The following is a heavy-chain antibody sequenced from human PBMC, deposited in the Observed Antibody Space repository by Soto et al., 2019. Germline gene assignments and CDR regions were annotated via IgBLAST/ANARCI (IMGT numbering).Heavy chain of an antibody. CDR2: ITGSGSNT. CDR1: GFTFRNYV. D-gene: IGHD3-10*01. V-gene: IGHV3-23*01. J-gene: IGHJ4*02. CDR3: GKMAWRGDLSGHYF. Sequence: EVQLLESGGGLVQPGGSLRLSCAASGFTFRNYVMTWVRQAPGKGLEWLSTITGSGSNTYYADSVRGRFVISRDNSKDTRYLQMDSRGAEDTAVYYCGKMAWRGDLSGHYFWCQGTLVTVSS.